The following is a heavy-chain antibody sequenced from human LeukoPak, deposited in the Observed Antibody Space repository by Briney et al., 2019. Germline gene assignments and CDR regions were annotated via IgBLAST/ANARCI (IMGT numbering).Heavy chain of an antibody. CDR3: ARVPGGENWFDP. V-gene: IGHV1-8*01. CDR2: MNPNSGNT. D-gene: IGHD3-10*01. J-gene: IGHJ5*02. CDR1: GYTFTSYD. Sequence: ASVKVSCKASGYTFTSYDINWVRQATGQGLEWMGWMNPNSGNTGYAQKFQGRVTMTRNTSISTAYMELSSLRSEDTAVYYCARVPGGENWFDPWGQGTLVTVSS.